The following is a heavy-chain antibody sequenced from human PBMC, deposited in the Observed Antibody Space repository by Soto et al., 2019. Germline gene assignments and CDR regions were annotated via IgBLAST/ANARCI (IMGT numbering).Heavy chain of an antibody. V-gene: IGHV3-48*02. CDR1: GFTFSSYS. J-gene: IGHJ6*02. Sequence: EVQLVESGGGLVQPGGSLRLSCAASGFTFSSYSMNWVRQAPGKGLEWVSYISSSSSTIYYADSVKGRFTISRDNAKNSLYLQMNSLRDEDTAVYYCARRIAGIPSYGMDVWGQGTTVTVSS. CDR3: ARRIAGIPSYGMDV. CDR2: ISSSSSTI. D-gene: IGHD2-2*02.